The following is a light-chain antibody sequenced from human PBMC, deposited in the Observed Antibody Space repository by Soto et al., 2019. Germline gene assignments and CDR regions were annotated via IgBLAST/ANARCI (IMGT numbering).Light chain of an antibody. J-gene: IGKJ1*01. CDR3: QHYNRYSEA. CDR1: QSISSW. Sequence: IQMTQAPSTLSASVGDRVTIACRAVQSISSWLAWYQQKPGKAPKLLTYDDSSLESGVPSRFSGSGSGTEFTLTISRLQPDDFATYYCQHYNRYSEAFGQGTKV. V-gene: IGKV1-5*01. CDR2: DDS.